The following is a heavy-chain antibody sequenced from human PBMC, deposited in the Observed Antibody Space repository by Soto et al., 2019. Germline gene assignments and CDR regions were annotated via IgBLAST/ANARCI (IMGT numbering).Heavy chain of an antibody. Sequence: PGGSLRLSCAASGFTFSSYGMHWVRQAPGKGLEWVAVIWYDGSNKYYADSVKGRFTISRDNSKNTLYLQMNSLRAEDTAVYYCARGGGRYCSGGSCQYFDYWGQGTLVTVSS. D-gene: IGHD2-15*01. CDR1: GFTFSSYG. CDR3: ARGGGRYCSGGSCQYFDY. CDR2: IWYDGSNK. J-gene: IGHJ4*02. V-gene: IGHV3-33*01.